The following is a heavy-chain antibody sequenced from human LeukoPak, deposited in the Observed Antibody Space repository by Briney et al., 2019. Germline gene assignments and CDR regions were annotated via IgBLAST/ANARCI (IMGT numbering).Heavy chain of an antibody. Sequence: ASVKVSCKASGYTFTTYYMHWVRQAPGQGLEWMGIINPRSGSTDYAHNLQGRVTMTRDTSTSTVYMELSRLRSDDTAVYYCARDYYDSSGYYSLYYFDYWGQGTLVTVSS. CDR2: INPRSGST. CDR3: ARDYYDSSGYYSLYYFDY. D-gene: IGHD3-22*01. J-gene: IGHJ4*02. V-gene: IGHV1-46*04. CDR1: GYTFTTYY.